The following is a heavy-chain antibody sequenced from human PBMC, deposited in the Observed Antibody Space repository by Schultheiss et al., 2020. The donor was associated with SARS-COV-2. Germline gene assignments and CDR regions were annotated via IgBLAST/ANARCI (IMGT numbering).Heavy chain of an antibody. V-gene: IGHV3-53*01. J-gene: IGHJ4*02. D-gene: IGHD6-19*01. CDR1: GFTVSSNY. CDR3: AKSLAVAGTFDY. CDR2: IYSGGST. Sequence: GGSLRLSCAASGFTVSSNYMNWVRQAPGKGLEWVSVIYSGGSTYYADSVKGRLTISRDNSKNTLYLQMNSLRAEDTAVYYCAKSLAVAGTFDYWGQGTLVTVSS.